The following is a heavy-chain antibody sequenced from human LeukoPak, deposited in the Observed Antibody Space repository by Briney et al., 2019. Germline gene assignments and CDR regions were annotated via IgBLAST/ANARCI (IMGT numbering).Heavy chain of an antibody. CDR2: INWNGGST. CDR3: AREIVGAPIDY. J-gene: IGHJ4*02. V-gene: IGHV3-20*04. Sequence: GGSLRLSCAAYGFTFDDYGMSWVRQAPGKGLEWVSGINWNGGSTGYADSVRGRFTSSRDNAKNSLYLQMNSLRAEDTALYYCAREIVGAPIDYWAREPWSPSPQ. CDR1: GFTFDDYG. D-gene: IGHD1-26*01.